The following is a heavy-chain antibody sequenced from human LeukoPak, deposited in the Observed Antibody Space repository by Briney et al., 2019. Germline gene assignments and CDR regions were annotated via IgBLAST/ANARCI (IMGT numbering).Heavy chain of an antibody. J-gene: IGHJ5*02. D-gene: IGHD2-2*01. V-gene: IGHV4-4*07. CDR1: GGSISSYY. CDR3: ARGAAAYWFDP. Sequence: PSETLSLTCTVSGGSISSYYWSWIRQPAGKGLEWIGRIYTNGSTNYNPSLKSRVTISVDKSKNQFSLKLSSVTAADTAVYYCARGAAAYWFDPWGQGTLVTVSS. CDR2: IYTNGST.